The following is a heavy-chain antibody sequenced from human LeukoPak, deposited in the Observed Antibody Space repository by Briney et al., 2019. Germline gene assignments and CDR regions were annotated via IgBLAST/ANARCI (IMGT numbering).Heavy chain of an antibody. Sequence: ASVKVPCTASGHIFISYYIHWVRQAPGQGLEWMGVINPSDGSTNYAQKFQGRVTMTRDTSATTVYLDLSGLTFEDTAVYYCASDVAREFDHWGQGTLVTVSS. CDR3: ASDVAREFDH. CDR2: INPSDGST. CDR1: GHIFISYY. J-gene: IGHJ4*02. D-gene: IGHD5-24*01. V-gene: IGHV1-46*01.